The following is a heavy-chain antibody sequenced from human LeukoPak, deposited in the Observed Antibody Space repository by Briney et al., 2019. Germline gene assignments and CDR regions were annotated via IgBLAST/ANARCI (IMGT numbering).Heavy chain of an antibody. CDR2: INPNSGGT. V-gene: IGHV1-2*02. CDR3: ARVAAGTSLFNY. Sequence: PGASVKVSCKASGYTFTCYYMHWVQQAPGQGLEWMGWINPNSGGTNYAQKLQGRVTMTRDTSISTAYMELSRLRSDDTAVYYCARVAAGTSLFNYWGQGTLATVSS. CDR1: GYTFTCYY. J-gene: IGHJ4*02. D-gene: IGHD6-13*01.